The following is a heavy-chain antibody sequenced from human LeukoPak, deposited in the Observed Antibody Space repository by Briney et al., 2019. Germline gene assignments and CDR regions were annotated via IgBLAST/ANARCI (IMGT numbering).Heavy chain of an antibody. J-gene: IGHJ1*01. V-gene: IGHV1-46*01. CDR1: GYTFTSNY. CDR2: IYPRDGST. CDR3: AKKVVVGATSPYSDFQD. D-gene: IGHD1-26*01. Sequence: ASVKVSCKASGYTFTSNYIHWVRQAPGQGLEWMGLIYPRDGSTSYAQKFQGRVTVTRDTSTSTVHMELSGLRSEDTALYYCAKKVVVGATSPYSDFQDWGQGTLVTVSS.